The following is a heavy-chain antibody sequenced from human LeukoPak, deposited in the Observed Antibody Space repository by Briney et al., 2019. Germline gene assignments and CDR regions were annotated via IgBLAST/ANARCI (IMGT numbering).Heavy chain of an antibody. Sequence: GGSLRLSCVASGFTFSGSAMHWVRQASGKGLEWVGRIRSKANSYATAYAASVKGRFNISRADSQNTAYLQMNSLKTEDTAVYYCSRLTSDDSSGYYGFWGQGSLVTVSS. CDR3: SRLTSDDSSGYYGF. V-gene: IGHV3-73*01. J-gene: IGHJ4*02. D-gene: IGHD3-22*01. CDR2: IRSKANSYAT. CDR1: GFTFSGSA.